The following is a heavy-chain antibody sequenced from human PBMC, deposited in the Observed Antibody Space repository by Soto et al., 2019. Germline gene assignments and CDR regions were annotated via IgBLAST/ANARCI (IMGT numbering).Heavy chain of an antibody. CDR3: VKGTYSSGWHTYAFDY. CDR1: GFTFSSYA. Sequence: GGSLRLSCSASGFTFSSYAMHWVRQAPGKGLEYVSAISSNGGSTYYADSVKGRFTISRDNSKNTLYLQMSSLRAEDTAVYYCVKGTYSSGWHTYAFDYWGQGTLVTVSS. CDR2: ISSNGGST. V-gene: IGHV3-64D*08. J-gene: IGHJ4*02. D-gene: IGHD6-19*01.